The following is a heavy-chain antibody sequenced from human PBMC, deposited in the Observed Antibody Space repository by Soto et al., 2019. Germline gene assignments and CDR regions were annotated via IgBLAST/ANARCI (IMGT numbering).Heavy chain of an antibody. J-gene: IGHJ3*02. V-gene: IGHV3-7*03. D-gene: IGHD2-2*01. Sequence: PGGSLRLSCAGSGFTFSSYWMSWVRQAPGHGLEWVAHTNEDGSEKRYVDAVKGRFTISRDNAKNSLFLQMNTLRAEDTAVYYCARVQRGQLLSSFADAFDIWGQGTMVTVSS. CDR2: TNEDGSEK. CDR3: ARVQRGQLLSSFADAFDI. CDR1: GFTFSSYW.